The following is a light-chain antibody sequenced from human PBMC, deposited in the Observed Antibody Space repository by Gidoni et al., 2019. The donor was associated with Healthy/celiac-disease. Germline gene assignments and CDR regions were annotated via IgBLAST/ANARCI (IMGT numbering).Light chain of an antibody. V-gene: IGLV1-47*01. CDR2: RNN. Sequence: QSVLTQPPSASGTPGQRVTISSSGSSSNIGRNYVYWYQQLPGTAPKLLIYRNNQRPSGVPDRFSGSKSGTAASLAISGLRSEDEADYYCAAWDDSLSGRGWVFGGGTKLTVL. CDR3: AAWDDSLSGRGWV. CDR1: SSNIGRNY. J-gene: IGLJ3*02.